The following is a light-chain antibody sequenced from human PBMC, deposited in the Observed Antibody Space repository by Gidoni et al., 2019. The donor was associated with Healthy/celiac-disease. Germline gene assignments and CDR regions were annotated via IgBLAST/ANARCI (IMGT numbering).Light chain of an antibody. CDR3: QQDYNFPPT. Sequence: PGDRVTLSCRTSQSVSSSYLTWYQQKPGQAPRLLIYGASTRATGIPARFSGSGSGTDFTLTISSLQPEDFAVYYCQQDYNFPPTFGGGTKVEIK. J-gene: IGKJ4*01. CDR1: QSVSSSY. V-gene: IGKV3D-7*01. CDR2: GAS.